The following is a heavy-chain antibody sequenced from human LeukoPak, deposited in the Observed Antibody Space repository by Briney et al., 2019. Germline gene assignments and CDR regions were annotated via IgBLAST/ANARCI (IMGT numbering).Heavy chain of an antibody. D-gene: IGHD1-26*01. J-gene: IGHJ6*02. CDR2: IIPILGIA. Sequence: SVKVSCKASGGTFSSYAISWVRQAPGQGLEWMGRIIPILGIANYAQKFQGSVTITADKSTSTAYMELSSLRSEDTAVYYCAEATPRRYQPYYGMDVWGQGTTVTVSS. V-gene: IGHV1-69*04. CDR3: AEATPRRYQPYYGMDV. CDR1: GGTFSSYA.